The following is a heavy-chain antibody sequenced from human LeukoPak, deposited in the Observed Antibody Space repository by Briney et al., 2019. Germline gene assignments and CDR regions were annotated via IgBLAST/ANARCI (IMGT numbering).Heavy chain of an antibody. CDR1: GFTFSSYA. J-gene: IGHJ6*02. CDR3: AMGRTDVAYYYYYGMDV. CDR2: IVGSGGST. D-gene: IGHD3-10*01. V-gene: IGHV3-23*01. Sequence: PGGSLRLSCAASGFTFSSYAMSWVRQAPGKGLEWVSAIVGSGGSTYYTDSVKGRFTISRDNSKNTLYLQMNSLRAEDTAVYYCAMGRTDVAYYYYYGMDVWGQGTTVTVSS.